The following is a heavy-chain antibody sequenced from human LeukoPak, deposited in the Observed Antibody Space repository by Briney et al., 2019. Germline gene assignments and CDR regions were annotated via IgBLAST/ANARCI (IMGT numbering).Heavy chain of an antibody. CDR2: IIPIFGTA. Sequence: SVNVSCKASGGTFSSYAISWVRQAPGQGLEWMGGIIPIFGTANYAQKFQGRVTITADESTSTAYMELSSLRSEDTAVYYCARDLDGIAAAANYGMDVWGQGTTVTVSS. CDR3: ARDLDGIAAAANYGMDV. D-gene: IGHD6-13*01. V-gene: IGHV1-69*13. J-gene: IGHJ6*02. CDR1: GGTFSSYA.